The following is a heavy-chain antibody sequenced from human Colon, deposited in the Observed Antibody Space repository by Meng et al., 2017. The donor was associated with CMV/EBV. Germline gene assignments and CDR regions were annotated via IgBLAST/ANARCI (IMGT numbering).Heavy chain of an antibody. D-gene: IGHD1-26*01. Sequence: ASVKVSCKASGYNFISYDIIWVRQGPGQGLEWMGWMNPYTGDTDYAQKFHGRITVTRDISINAVYMELTSLRSDDSAVYFCARGPRGGTELLDHWGQGTQVTVSS. CDR3: ARGPRGGTELLDH. CDR2: MNPYTGDT. J-gene: IGHJ4*02. CDR1: GYNFISYD. V-gene: IGHV1-8*01.